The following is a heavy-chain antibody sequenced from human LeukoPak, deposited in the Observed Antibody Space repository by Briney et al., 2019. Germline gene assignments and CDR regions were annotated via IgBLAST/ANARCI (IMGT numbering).Heavy chain of an antibody. CDR1: GGSISGYY. CDR2: IHDSGST. J-gene: IGHJ3*01. V-gene: IGHV4-59*08. Sequence: SETLSLTCTVSGGSISGYYWSWLRQPPGKGLEWIANIHDSGSTDYNPSLRSRVTISVDTSKNQFSLRLTSVTAADSAVYYCARRGDSGGDMQAFDVWGQGTTVTVSS. D-gene: IGHD2-21*01. CDR3: ARRGDSGGDMQAFDV.